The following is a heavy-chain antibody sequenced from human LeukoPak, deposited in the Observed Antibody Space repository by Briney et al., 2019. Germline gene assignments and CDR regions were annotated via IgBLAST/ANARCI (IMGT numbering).Heavy chain of an antibody. Sequence: ASVKVSCKASGYTFTSYDINWVRQATGQGLEWMGWMNPNSGNTGYAQKFQGRVTMTRNTSISTAYMELSSLRSEDTAVYYCARDTPYCSGGSCFDRNWFDPWDQGTLVTVSS. D-gene: IGHD2-15*01. CDR1: GYTFTSYD. CDR2: MNPNSGNT. V-gene: IGHV1-8*01. J-gene: IGHJ5*02. CDR3: ARDTPYCSGGSCFDRNWFDP.